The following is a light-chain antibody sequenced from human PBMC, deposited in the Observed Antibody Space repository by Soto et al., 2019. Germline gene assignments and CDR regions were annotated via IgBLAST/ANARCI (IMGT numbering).Light chain of an antibody. CDR2: GTS. J-gene: IGKJ2*01. CDR3: QQFSNNNWPPYT. V-gene: IGKV3-20*01. Sequence: EIVLTQSPGTLSLSPGERATVFCRASESLNSRSVVWYQHKSGQAPRFLIYGTSTRATGIPDRFSGSGSGTNFTLTINRLEPEDFAVYYCQQFSNNNWPPYTFGQGTKLELK. CDR1: ESLNSRS.